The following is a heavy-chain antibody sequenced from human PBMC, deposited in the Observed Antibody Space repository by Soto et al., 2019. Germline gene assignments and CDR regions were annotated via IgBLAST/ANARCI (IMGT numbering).Heavy chain of an antibody. D-gene: IGHD2-8*01. CDR1: GYTFTNYH. J-gene: IGHJ6*02. CDR3: APLGYCTNGVCYGHFYGMDA. CDR2: INPNDGST. Sequence: QVQLVQSGAEVKKPGASVRVSCKASGYTFTNYHMQWMRQAPGQGLEYMGLINPNDGSTRYTQKFQGRVTMTRDMSTSTVYLDLSSLTSEDTAVYYCAPLGYCTNGVCYGHFYGMDAWVQGTTVTVSS. V-gene: IGHV1-46*01.